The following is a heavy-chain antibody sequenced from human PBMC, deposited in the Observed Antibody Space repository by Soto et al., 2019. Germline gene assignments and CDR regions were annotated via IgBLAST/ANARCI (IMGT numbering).Heavy chain of an antibody. D-gene: IGHD2-2*01. CDR2: IYYSGST. Sequence: SETLSLTCTVSGGSISSYYWSWIRQPPGKGLEWIGYIYYSGSTNYNPSLKSRVTISVDTSKNQFSLKLSSVTVADTAVYYCARVRYCSSTSCSYYYYYYMDVWGKGTTVTVSS. CDR3: ARVRYCSSTSCSYYYYYYMDV. CDR1: GGSISSYY. J-gene: IGHJ6*03. V-gene: IGHV4-59*01.